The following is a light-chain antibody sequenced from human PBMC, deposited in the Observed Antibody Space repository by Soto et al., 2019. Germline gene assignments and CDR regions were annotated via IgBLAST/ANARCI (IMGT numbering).Light chain of an antibody. CDR1: QDIANY. CDR2: ATS. J-gene: IGKJ4*01. Sequence: DIQLTQSPSFLSASVGDRVTITCRASQDIANYLAWYQQKPGKAPKFLIYATSTFQSGLPSRFSGSGSGTEFTLTISSLQPEDFATYYCQQVNSYPHTFGGGTKVDIK. V-gene: IGKV1-9*01. CDR3: QQVNSYPHT.